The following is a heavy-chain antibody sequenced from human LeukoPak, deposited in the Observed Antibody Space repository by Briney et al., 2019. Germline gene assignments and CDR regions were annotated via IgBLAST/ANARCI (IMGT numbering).Heavy chain of an antibody. D-gene: IGHD6-19*01. V-gene: IGHV4-59*08. J-gene: IGHJ4*02. Sequence: PSETLSLTCTVSGGSISNYYWSWIRQPPGKGLEWIGYIYYSGNTNYNPSLKSRVTISVDTSKNQFSLRLSSVTAADTAVYYCARQGPYSSGWYPQFDYWGQGTLVTVSS. CDR2: IYYSGNT. CDR1: GGSISNYY. CDR3: ARQGPYSSGWYPQFDY.